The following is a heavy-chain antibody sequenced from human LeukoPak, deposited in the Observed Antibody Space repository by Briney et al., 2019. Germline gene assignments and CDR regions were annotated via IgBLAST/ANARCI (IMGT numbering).Heavy chain of an antibody. V-gene: IGHV3-74*01. Sequence: GGSLRLSCAASGFTFSSYWMHWVRQAPGKGLVWVSRINSDGSSTSYGDSVKGRFTISRDNAKNTLYLQMNSLRAEDTAVYYCAKGIAVAGSAEYFQHWGQGTLVTVSS. D-gene: IGHD6-19*01. CDR3: AKGIAVAGSAEYFQH. CDR2: INSDGSST. J-gene: IGHJ1*01. CDR1: GFTFSSYW.